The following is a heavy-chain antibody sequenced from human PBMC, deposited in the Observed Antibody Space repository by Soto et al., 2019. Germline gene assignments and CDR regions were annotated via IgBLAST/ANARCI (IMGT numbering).Heavy chain of an antibody. D-gene: IGHD3-10*01. V-gene: IGHV3-33*01. CDR2: IWYDGSNK. CDR1: GFTFSSYG. J-gene: IGHJ6*03. CDR3: ARDGSGFGELLGAYYYYYMDV. Sequence: QVQLVESGGGVVQPGRSLRLSCAASGFTFSSYGMHWVRQAPGKGLEWVAVIWYDGSNKYYADSVKGRFTISRDNSKNTLYLQMNSLRAEDTAVYYCARDGSGFGELLGAYYYYYMDVWGKGTTVTVSS.